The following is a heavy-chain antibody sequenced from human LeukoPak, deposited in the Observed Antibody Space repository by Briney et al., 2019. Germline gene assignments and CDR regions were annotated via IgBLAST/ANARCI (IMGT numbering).Heavy chain of an antibody. CDR2: MNPNRGNT. V-gene: IGHV1-8*01. CDR1: GYTLTNYD. D-gene: IGHD1-26*01. CDR3: ARDIAGATNGGWFDT. J-gene: IGHJ5*02. Sequence: GASVKVSCEASGYTLTNYDINWVRPATGRGVAWVGWMNPNRGNTGYAQKCQGSVTMTRNTSRTTAYMELSSLRSEDTALYYCARDIAGATNGGWFDTWGRGTPVTVSS.